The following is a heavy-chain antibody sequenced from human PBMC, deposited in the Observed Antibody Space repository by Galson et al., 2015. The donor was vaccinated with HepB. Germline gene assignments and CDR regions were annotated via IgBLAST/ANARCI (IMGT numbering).Heavy chain of an antibody. D-gene: IGHD5-18*01. CDR3: AREDTALRYYYGMDV. CDR1: GFTFSSYA. Sequence: SLRLSCAASGFTFSSYAMHWVRQAPGKGLEWVAVISYDGSNKYYADSVKGRFTISRDNSKNTLYLQMSSLRAEDTAVYYCAREDTALRYYYGMDVWGQGTTVTVSS. CDR2: ISYDGSNK. V-gene: IGHV3-30-3*01. J-gene: IGHJ6*02.